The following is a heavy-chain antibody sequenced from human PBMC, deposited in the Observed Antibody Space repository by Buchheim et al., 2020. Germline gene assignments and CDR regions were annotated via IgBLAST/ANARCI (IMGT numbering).Heavy chain of an antibody. D-gene: IGHD1-26*01. CDR3: ARGTPPGALFDY. J-gene: IGHJ4*02. V-gene: IGHV3-30-3*01. CDR1: GFTFSTYA. Sequence: VQLLESGGGVVQPGRSLRLSCSASGFTFSTYAIHWVRQAPGKGLEWVAVISYDGSNKYYADSVKGRFTISRDNSKNTLYLQLNSLRAEDTAIFYCARGTPPGALFDYWGQGTL. CDR2: ISYDGSNK.